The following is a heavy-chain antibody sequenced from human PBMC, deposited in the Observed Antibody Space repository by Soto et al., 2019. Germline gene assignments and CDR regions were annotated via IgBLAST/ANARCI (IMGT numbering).Heavy chain of an antibody. Sequence: GASVKVSCKASGYTFTGYYMHWVRQAPGQGLEWMGWINPNSGGTNYAQKFQGWVTMTRDTSISTAYMELSRLRSDDTAVYYCATSLDLVVGKDYYYYGMDVWGQGTTVTVSS. CDR1: GYTFTGYY. J-gene: IGHJ6*02. CDR3: ATSLDLVVGKDYYYYGMDV. CDR2: INPNSGGT. V-gene: IGHV1-2*04. D-gene: IGHD2-8*02.